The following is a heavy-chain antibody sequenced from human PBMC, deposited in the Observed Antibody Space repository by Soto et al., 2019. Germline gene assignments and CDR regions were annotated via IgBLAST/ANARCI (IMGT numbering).Heavy chain of an antibody. CDR2: INGNGDDI. D-gene: IGHD2-21*02. J-gene: IGHJ5*02. CDR3: WKGRGDWGGNFLAS. CDR1: GFTFNNFG. Sequence: GGSLRLSCAASGFTFNNFGMSWVRQAPGEGLEWVSSINGNGDDIRYADSVKGRFTMSRDNSESTLYLQMDSLRVEDTAVYYFWKGRGDWGGNFLASWGRGTLVTGSA. V-gene: IGHV3-23*01.